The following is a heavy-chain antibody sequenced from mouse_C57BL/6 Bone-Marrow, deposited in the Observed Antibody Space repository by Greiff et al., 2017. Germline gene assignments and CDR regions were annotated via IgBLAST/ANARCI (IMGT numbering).Heavy chain of an antibody. V-gene: IGHV1-54*01. Sequence: QVQLQQSGAELVRPGTSVKVSCKASGYAFTNYLIEWVKQRPGQGLEWIGVINPGGGGTNYNEKFKGKATLTADKSSSTAYMQLSSLTSEDSAVYICARDYDYDRAYWGQGTLVTVSA. CDR1: GYAFTNYL. J-gene: IGHJ3*01. D-gene: IGHD2-4*01. CDR2: INPGGGGT. CDR3: ARDYDYDRAY.